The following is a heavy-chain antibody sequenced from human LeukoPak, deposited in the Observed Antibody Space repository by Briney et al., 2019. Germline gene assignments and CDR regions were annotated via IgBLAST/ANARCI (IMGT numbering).Heavy chain of an antibody. CDR2: IRYDGSNK. J-gene: IGHJ4*02. V-gene: IGHV3-30*02. CDR1: GFTFSSYG. D-gene: IGHD2-2*01. Sequence: HPGGSLRLSCAASGFTFSSYGMHWVRQAPGKGLEWVAFIRYDGSNKYYADSVKGRFTISRDNSKNTLYLQMNSLRAEDTAVYYCARVVVVVPDPPRFDYWGQGTLVTVSS. CDR3: ARVVVVVPDPPRFDY.